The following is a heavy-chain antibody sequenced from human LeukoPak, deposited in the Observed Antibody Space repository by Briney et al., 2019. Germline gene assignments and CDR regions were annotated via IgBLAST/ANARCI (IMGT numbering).Heavy chain of an antibody. J-gene: IGHJ5*02. Sequence: ASVKVSCKASGDTFSSYVISWMRQAPGQGLEWMGIINPSGGSTSYAQKFQGRVTMTRDMSTSTVYMELSSLRSEDTAVYYCARGVSTKPGVDPWGQGTLVTVSS. V-gene: IGHV1-46*01. D-gene: IGHD7-27*01. CDR1: GDTFSSYV. CDR2: INPSGGST. CDR3: ARGVSTKPGVDP.